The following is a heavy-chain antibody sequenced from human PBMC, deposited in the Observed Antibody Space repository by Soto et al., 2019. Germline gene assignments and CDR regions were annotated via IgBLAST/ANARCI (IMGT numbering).Heavy chain of an antibody. D-gene: IGHD2-2*01. CDR1: GFTFDDYA. CDR3: AKGSCISTSCAVLDS. CDR2: LNWNSANI. Sequence: EVQLVESGGGLVQPGRSLRPSCAASGFTFDDYAMHWVRQAPGKRLEWVSGLNWNSANIGYADSVKGRFTISRDNAKNSLYPQMNSLRAEDTALYYCAKGSCISTSCAVLDSWGQGTLVTVSS. J-gene: IGHJ4*02. V-gene: IGHV3-9*01.